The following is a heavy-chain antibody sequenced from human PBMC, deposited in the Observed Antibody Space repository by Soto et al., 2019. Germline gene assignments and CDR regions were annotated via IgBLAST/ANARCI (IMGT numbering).Heavy chain of an antibody. J-gene: IGHJ4*02. CDR1: GGSISSYY. CDR2: IYYSGST. D-gene: IGHD3-10*01. Sequence: SETLSLTCTVSGGSISSYYWSWIRQPPGKGLEWIGYIYYSGSTNYNPSLKSRVTISVDTSKNQFSLKLSSVTAADTAVYYCASGRSGSYRWGTYYFDYWGQGTLVTVSS. V-gene: IGHV4-59*01. CDR3: ASGRSGSYRWGTYYFDY.